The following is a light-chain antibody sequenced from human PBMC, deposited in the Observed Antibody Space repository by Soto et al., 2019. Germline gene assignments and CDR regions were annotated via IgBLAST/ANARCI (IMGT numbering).Light chain of an antibody. V-gene: IGKV1-39*01. CDR2: TAS. CDR3: QQSYSSPPT. Sequence: DAQMTQSPSSLSASVGDRVTIACRASQSISNYLSWYQQKPGKAPKFLIYTASSLQSGVPSRFSGSGSGTDFTLSISSLQPEDSATYYCQQSYSSPPTFGQGTKVEIK. CDR1: QSISNY. J-gene: IGKJ1*01.